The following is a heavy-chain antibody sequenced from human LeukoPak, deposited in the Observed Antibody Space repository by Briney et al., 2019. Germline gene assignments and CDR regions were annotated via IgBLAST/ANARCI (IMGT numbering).Heavy chain of an antibody. Sequence: GGSLRLSCAASGLTFSNYWMNWVRQAPGKGLEWVSYISSSGSTIYYADSVKGRFTISRDNAKNSLYLQMNSLRAEDTAVYYCARDGRIAAAGGYYYGMDVWGQGTTVTVSS. CDR2: ISSSGSTI. CDR3: ARDGRIAAAGGYYYGMDV. CDR1: GLTFSNYW. J-gene: IGHJ6*02. V-gene: IGHV3-48*04. D-gene: IGHD6-13*01.